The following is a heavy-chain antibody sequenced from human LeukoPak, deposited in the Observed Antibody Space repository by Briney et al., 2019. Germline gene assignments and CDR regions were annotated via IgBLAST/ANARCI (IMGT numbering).Heavy chain of an antibody. D-gene: IGHD4-17*01. CDR2: IYTSGST. Sequence: SETLSLTCTVSGASISMYYWSWIRQPAGKGLEWIGRIYTSGSTNYNPSLKSRVTMSVDTSKNQFSLKLSSVTAADPAVYYCARLSSDYYGPFDYWGQGTLVTVSS. CDR1: GASISMYY. CDR3: ARLSSDYYGPFDY. V-gene: IGHV4-4*07. J-gene: IGHJ4*02.